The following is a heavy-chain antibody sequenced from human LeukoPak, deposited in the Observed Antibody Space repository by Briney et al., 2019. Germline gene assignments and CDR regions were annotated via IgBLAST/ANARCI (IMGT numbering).Heavy chain of an antibody. V-gene: IGHV3-23*01. J-gene: IGHJ4*02. D-gene: IGHD1-26*01. CDR1: GFTFSSYA. Sequence: GGSLRLSCAASGFTFSSYAMSWVRQAPGKGLEWVSAISGSGGSTYYADSVKGRFTISRDNSNNTPYLQMNSLRAEDTAVYYCAKPRGLAIVGAHFDYWGQGTLVTVSS. CDR3: AKPRGLAIVGAHFDY. CDR2: ISGSGGST.